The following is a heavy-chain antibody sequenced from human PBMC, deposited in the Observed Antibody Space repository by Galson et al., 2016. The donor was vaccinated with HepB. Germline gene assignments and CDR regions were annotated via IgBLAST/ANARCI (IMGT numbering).Heavy chain of an antibody. Sequence: SLRLSCAASGFASSGYGMHWVRQAPGKGLEWVAVSWSDGNNKDYADSVKGRFTISRDNSNNTVDLQMNSLSGDDTAVYYCARDLGGSSWFFIWDLWGQGTLVDVSS. CDR1: GFASSGYG. D-gene: IGHD6-13*01. J-gene: IGHJ5*02. CDR3: ARDLGGSSWFFIWDL. V-gene: IGHV3-33*01. CDR2: SWSDGNNK.